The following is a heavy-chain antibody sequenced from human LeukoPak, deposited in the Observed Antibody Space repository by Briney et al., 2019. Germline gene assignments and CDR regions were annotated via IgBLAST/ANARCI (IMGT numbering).Heavy chain of an antibody. CDR3: ARDVGYCSGGSCYGFAY. D-gene: IGHD2-15*01. Sequence: GGSLRLSCAASGFTFSSYAMHWVRQAPGKGLEYVSAINSNGGSTYYANSVKGRFTISRDNSKNTLYLQMGSLRAEDMAVYYCARDVGYCSGGSCYGFAYWGQGTLVTVSS. V-gene: IGHV3-64*01. CDR2: INSNGGST. J-gene: IGHJ4*02. CDR1: GFTFSSYA.